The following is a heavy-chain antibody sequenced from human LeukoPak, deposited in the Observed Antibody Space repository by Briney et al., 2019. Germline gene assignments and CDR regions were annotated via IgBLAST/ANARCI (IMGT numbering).Heavy chain of an antibody. J-gene: IGHJ4*02. CDR1: GFTFSSYA. V-gene: IGHV3-23*01. Sequence: PGGSLRLSCAASGFTFSSYAMSWVRQAPGKGLEWVSAISGSGGSTYYADSVKGRFTISRDNSKNTLYLQMNSLRAEDTAVYYCAKGVRVTIFGVVKTPFDYWGQGTLVTVSP. CDR2: ISGSGGST. D-gene: IGHD3-3*01. CDR3: AKGVRVTIFGVVKTPFDY.